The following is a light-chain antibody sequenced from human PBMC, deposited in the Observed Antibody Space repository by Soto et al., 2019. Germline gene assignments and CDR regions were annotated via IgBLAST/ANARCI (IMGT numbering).Light chain of an antibody. V-gene: IGLV2-14*01. CDR1: SSDIGAHNL. CDR2: DVS. CDR3: NSYTTGSST. J-gene: IGLJ2*01. Sequence: QSVLTQPASVSGSPGQSITISCTGTSSDIGAHNLVSWYQQHPGKVPKLLIYDVSIRPSGVSNRFSGSKSGNTASLAISGLQAEDEADYYCNSYTTGSSTFGGGTKLTVL.